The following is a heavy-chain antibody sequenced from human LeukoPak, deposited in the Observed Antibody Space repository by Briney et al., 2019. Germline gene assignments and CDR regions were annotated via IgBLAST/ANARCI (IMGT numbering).Heavy chain of an antibody. D-gene: IGHD3-22*01. J-gene: IGHJ4*02. Sequence: SGPTLVKPTQTLTLTCTFSGFSLTTNGVGVGWIRQPPGKALEGLPLIYWDDEKRYSPSLRTRLTITKDTSKSQVVLTLTNMDSVDTATYYCAHLYFYNSGGYSRAFDYWGQGTLVTVSS. CDR2: IYWDDEK. V-gene: IGHV2-5*02. CDR1: GFSLTTNGVG. CDR3: AHLYFYNSGGYSRAFDY.